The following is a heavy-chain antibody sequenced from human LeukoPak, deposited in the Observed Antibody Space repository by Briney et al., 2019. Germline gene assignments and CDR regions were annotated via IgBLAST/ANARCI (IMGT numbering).Heavy chain of an antibody. D-gene: IGHD3-22*01. Sequence: SETLSLTCTVSGGSISSSSYYWGWIRQPPGKGLEWIGSIYYSGSTYYNPSLKSRVTISVDTSKNQFSLKLSSVTAADTAVYYCARLGGDSSGYYKYYFDYWGQGTLVTVSS. J-gene: IGHJ4*02. CDR1: GGSISSSSYY. V-gene: IGHV4-39*01. CDR2: IYYSGST. CDR3: ARLGGDSSGYYKYYFDY.